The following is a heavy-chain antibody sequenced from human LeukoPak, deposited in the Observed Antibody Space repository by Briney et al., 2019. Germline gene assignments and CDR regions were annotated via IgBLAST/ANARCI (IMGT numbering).Heavy chain of an antibody. CDR1: GFTFSTYV. V-gene: IGHV3-64*01. CDR3: ASIDATST. CDR2: TNDNGDRT. Sequence: GGSLRLSCAASGFTFSTYVMHWVRQAPGKGLEFVAATNDNGDRTFYPTSVKGRFIISRDNSKNTLYLQMGSLRPEDTAVYFCASIDATSTWGQGTLVTVSS. D-gene: IGHD1-26*01. J-gene: IGHJ5*02.